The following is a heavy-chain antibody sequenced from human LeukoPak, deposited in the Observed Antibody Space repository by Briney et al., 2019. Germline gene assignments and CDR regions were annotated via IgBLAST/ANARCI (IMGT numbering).Heavy chain of an antibody. CDR2: IYYSGST. CDR3: ARGPQIGFSSSWYLN. CDR1: GGSISSGDYY. D-gene: IGHD6-13*01. J-gene: IGHJ4*02. V-gene: IGHV4-30-4*08. Sequence: PSQTLSLTCTVSGGSISSGDYYWSWIRQPPGKGLEWIGYIYYSGSTYYNPSLKSRVTISVDTSKNQFSLKLSSVTAADTAVYYCARGPQIGFSSSWYLNWGQGTLVTVSS.